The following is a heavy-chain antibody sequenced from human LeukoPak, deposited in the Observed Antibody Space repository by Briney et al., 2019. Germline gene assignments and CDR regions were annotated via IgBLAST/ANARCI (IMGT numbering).Heavy chain of an antibody. CDR1: GGSFSGYY. CDR2: ISGSGGST. Sequence: PSEILSLTCAVYGGSFSGYYWSWVRQAPGKGLEWVSAISGSGGSTYYADSVKGRFTISRDNSKNTLYLQMNSLRAEDTAVYYCAKRGDSSGWYYFDYWGQGTLVTVSS. CDR3: AKRGDSSGWYYFDY. V-gene: IGHV3-23*01. D-gene: IGHD6-19*01. J-gene: IGHJ4*02.